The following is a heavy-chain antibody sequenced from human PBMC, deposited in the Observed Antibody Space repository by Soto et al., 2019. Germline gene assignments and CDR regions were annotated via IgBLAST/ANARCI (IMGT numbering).Heavy chain of an antibody. V-gene: IGHV3-64*01. D-gene: IGHD6-19*01. J-gene: IGHJ4*02. Sequence: GGSLRLSCAASGFIFSNYAMHWVRQAPGKGLEYVSTISSNGGSTFYANSVKGRFTISRDNSKNTLYLQMGSLRAEDMAVYYCARYIAVAGTFYFDYWGQGTLVTVSS. CDR2: ISSNGGST. CDR3: ARYIAVAGTFYFDY. CDR1: GFIFSNYA.